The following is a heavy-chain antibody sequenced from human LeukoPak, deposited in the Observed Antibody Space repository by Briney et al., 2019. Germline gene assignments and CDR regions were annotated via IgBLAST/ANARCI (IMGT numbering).Heavy chain of an antibody. V-gene: IGHV1-2*02. CDR2: INPDSGGT. CDR1: GYTFTGYH. J-gene: IGHJ6*02. CDR3: ARAPVLGRYFDWLFYGLDV. D-gene: IGHD3-9*01. Sequence: ASVKVSCKASGYTFTGYHMHWVRQAPGQGLEWMGWINPDSGGTNCAQKFQGRVTMTRDTSISTAYMELSRLRSDDTAVYYCARAPVLGRYFDWLFYGLDVWGQGTTVTVSS.